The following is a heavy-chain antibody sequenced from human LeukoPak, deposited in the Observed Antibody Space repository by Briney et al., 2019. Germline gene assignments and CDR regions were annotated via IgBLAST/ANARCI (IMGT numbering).Heavy chain of an antibody. V-gene: IGHV5-51*01. Sequence: GESLKISCQGSGYSFASYWIGWVRQMPGKGLDWMGIIYPGDSDTRYSPSFQGQVTISADKSINTAYLQWSNLKASDTAMYFCARQGSYFDYWGQGSLVTVSS. CDR1: GYSFASYW. CDR3: ARQGSYFDY. J-gene: IGHJ4*02. D-gene: IGHD3-10*01. CDR2: IYPGDSDT.